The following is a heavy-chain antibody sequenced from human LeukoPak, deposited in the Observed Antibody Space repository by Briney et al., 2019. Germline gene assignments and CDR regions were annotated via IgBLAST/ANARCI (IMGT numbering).Heavy chain of an antibody. Sequence: ASVKVSCMASGYTFTSYYMHWVRQAPEQGLEWMGIINPSGGSTSYAQKFQGRVTMTRDTSTSTVYMELSSLRSEDTAVYYCARDPGYYDSSGYYVPYDFDYWGQGTLVTVSS. V-gene: IGHV1-46*01. CDR2: INPSGGST. J-gene: IGHJ4*02. D-gene: IGHD3-22*01. CDR1: GYTFTSYY. CDR3: ARDPGYYDSSGYYVPYDFDY.